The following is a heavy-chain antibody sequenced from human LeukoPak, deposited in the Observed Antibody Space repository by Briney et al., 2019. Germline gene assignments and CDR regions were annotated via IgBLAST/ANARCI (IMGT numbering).Heavy chain of an antibody. CDR2: IRSKANSYAT. D-gene: IGHD3-10*01. J-gene: IGHJ4*02. CDR3: AKQMVRGVINFDY. Sequence: PGGSLRLSCAASGFTFSGSAMHWVRQASGKGLEWVGRIRSKANSYATAYAASVKGRFTISRDDSKNTAYLQMNSLKTEDTAVYYCAKQMVRGVINFDYWGQGTLVTVSS. CDR1: GFTFSGSA. V-gene: IGHV3-73*01.